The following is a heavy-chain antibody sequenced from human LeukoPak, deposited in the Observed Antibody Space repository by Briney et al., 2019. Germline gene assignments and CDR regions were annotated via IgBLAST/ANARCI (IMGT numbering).Heavy chain of an antibody. CDR2: ISTSGSTI. CDR3: AKDRGPLLLWFGELFD. J-gene: IGHJ4*02. V-gene: IGHV3-11*04. CDR1: GFTFSDYY. D-gene: IGHD3-10*01. Sequence: GGSLRLSCAASGFTFSDYYMSWIRQAPGKGLEWVSYISTSGSTIYYADSVKGRFTISRDNSKNTLYLQMNSLRAEDTAVYYCAKDRGPLLLWFGELFDWGQGTLVTVSS.